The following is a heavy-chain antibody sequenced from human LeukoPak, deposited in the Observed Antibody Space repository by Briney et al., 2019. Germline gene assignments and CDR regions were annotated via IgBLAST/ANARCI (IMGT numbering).Heavy chain of an antibody. Sequence: SQTLSLTCVISGDSVSSKSSAWNWIRQSPSRGLEWLGRTYYRSKWYSEYELSVQSRIIKPDTSKNQFSLQLNSVTPEDTAVYYCARGYYYGSGSYSFDYWGQGTLVTVSS. CDR1: GDSVSSKSSA. J-gene: IGHJ4*02. CDR2: TYYRSKWYS. D-gene: IGHD3-10*01. CDR3: ARGYYYGSGSYSFDY. V-gene: IGHV6-1*01.